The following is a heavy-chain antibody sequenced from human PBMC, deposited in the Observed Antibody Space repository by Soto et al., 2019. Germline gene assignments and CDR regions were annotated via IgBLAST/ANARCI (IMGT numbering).Heavy chain of an antibody. CDR2: ISTDNGNT. CDR1: GYTFTSSG. J-gene: IGHJ6*02. Sequence: GASVKVSCKASGYTFTSSGISWVRQAPGQGLEWMGWISTDNGNTNYAQNLQGRVSMTLDTSTGTAYMELRSLTSDDTAIYYCAKNGQPPYYYYGLDVWGQGTKVTVSS. D-gene: IGHD2-8*01. CDR3: AKNGQPPYYYYGLDV. V-gene: IGHV1-18*01.